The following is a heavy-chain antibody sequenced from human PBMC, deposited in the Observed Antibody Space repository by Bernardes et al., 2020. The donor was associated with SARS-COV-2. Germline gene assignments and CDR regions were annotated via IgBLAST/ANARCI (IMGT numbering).Heavy chain of an antibody. J-gene: IGHJ4*02. CDR3: ARVWECSSSSCYMTLDY. CDR2: IRVYNGKT. Sequence: VSCKASGYTFTSYGISWVRQAPGQGLEWMGWIRVYNGKTNYAQRLQGRVTMTTDASTSTAYMELRSLRSDDTAVYYCARVWECSSSSCYMTLDYWGQGTLVTFSS. D-gene: IGHD2-2*02. V-gene: IGHV1-18*04. CDR1: GYTFTSYG.